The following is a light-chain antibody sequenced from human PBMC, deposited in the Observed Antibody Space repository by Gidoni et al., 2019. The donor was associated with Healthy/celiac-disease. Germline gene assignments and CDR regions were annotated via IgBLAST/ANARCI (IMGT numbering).Light chain of an antibody. CDR1: QCVSSY. CDR3: QQRSNWPLYT. J-gene: IGKJ2*01. Sequence: EIVLTQSPATLSLSPGERATLSCRASQCVSSYLAWYQQKPVQAPRLLIYDASNRATGIPARFSGSGSGTDFTLTISSLEPEDFAVYYCQQRSNWPLYTFGQGTKLEIK. CDR2: DAS. V-gene: IGKV3-11*01.